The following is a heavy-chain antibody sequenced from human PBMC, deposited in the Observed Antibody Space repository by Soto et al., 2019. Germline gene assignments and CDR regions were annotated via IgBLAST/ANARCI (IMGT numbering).Heavy chain of an antibody. CDR1: GYTFTSYY. CDR3: AREIVLEMATPLLDWFDP. D-gene: IGHD2-8*02. Sequence: QVQLVQSGAEVKKPGASVKVSCKASGYTFTSYYMHWVRQAPGQGLEWLGIINPSGGSTSYAQKFHGRVTVTRDTSTSTVYMELSSLRSEYTAVYYCAREIVLEMATPLLDWFDPWGQGTLVTVPS. J-gene: IGHJ5*02. V-gene: IGHV1-46*01. CDR2: INPSGGST.